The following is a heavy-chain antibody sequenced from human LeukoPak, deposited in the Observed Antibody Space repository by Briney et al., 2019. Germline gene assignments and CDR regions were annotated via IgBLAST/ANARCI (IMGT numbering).Heavy chain of an antibody. CDR2: IYYSGST. Sequence: PSETLSLTCTVSGGSISSGGYYWSWIHQHPGKGLEWIGYIYYSGSTYYNPSLKSRVTISVDTSKNQFSLKLSSVTAADTAVYYCARLRGYCTNGVCYFGRFDPWGQGTLVTVSS. CDR1: GGSISSGGYY. V-gene: IGHV4-31*03. J-gene: IGHJ5*02. CDR3: ARLRGYCTNGVCYFGRFDP. D-gene: IGHD2-8*01.